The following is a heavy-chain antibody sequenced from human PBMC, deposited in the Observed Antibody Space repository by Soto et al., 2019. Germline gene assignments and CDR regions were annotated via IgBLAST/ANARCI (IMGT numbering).Heavy chain of an antibody. Sequence: GGSLRLSCAASGITFSTYWMSWVRQAPGKGLEWVASINEDGSAKYYVDSVKGRFTISRDNAKNSLSLQMNSLRAEDTAVYYCATEGTNSGHCSGGSCLRNEAWGQGAPVDVPS. D-gene: IGHD2-15*01. J-gene: IGHJ5*01. CDR3: ATEGTNSGHCSGGSCLRNEA. CDR1: GITFSTYW. CDR2: INEDGSAK. V-gene: IGHV3-7*01.